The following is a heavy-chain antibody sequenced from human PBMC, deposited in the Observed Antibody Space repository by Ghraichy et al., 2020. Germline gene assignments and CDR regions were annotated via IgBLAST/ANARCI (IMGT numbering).Heavy chain of an antibody. J-gene: IGHJ4*02. CDR2: IPNSGSTR. CDR3: ARMLWIGELYPYDY. D-gene: IGHD3-10*01. CDR1: GFTFSDYF. V-gene: IGHV3-11*01. Sequence: GGSLRLSCAASGFTFSDYFMSWVRQAPGKGLEWLSCIPNSGSTRYYADSVKGRFTISRDNAKNSLYLQMNSLRAEDTAVYYCARMLWIGELYPYDYWGQGTLVSVSS.